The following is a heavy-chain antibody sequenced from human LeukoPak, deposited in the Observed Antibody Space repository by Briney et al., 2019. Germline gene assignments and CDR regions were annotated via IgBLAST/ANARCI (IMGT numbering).Heavy chain of an antibody. V-gene: IGHV4-59*01. Sequence: PSETLSLTCTDSGGSISSYHWSWIRQPPGKGLQWIGFIYSSGSTNYNPSLKSRVTISLDTSKNQFSLRVSSVTSADTAVYYCARGNSGYDYAFDIWGQGTMVTVSS. CDR2: IYSSGST. CDR3: ARGNSGYDYAFDI. J-gene: IGHJ3*02. CDR1: GGSISSYH. D-gene: IGHD5-12*01.